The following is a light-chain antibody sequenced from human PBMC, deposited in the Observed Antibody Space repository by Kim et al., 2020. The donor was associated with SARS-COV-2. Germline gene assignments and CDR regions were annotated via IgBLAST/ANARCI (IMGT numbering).Light chain of an antibody. Sequence: ASVGDRVTITCRASQDIINFLAWYQQKPGKVPTLLIYAASTLQSGVPSRFSGSGSGTDFTLTISSLQPEDVATYYCQKYNSAPLTFGGRTKVYIK. CDR2: AAS. CDR3: QKYNSAPLT. V-gene: IGKV1-27*01. CDR1: QDIINF. J-gene: IGKJ4*01.